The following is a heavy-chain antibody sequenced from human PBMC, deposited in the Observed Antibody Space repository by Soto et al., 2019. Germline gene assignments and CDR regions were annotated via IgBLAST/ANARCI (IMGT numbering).Heavy chain of an antibody. D-gene: IGHD2-15*01. Sequence: SETLSLTCTVSGGSISSYYWSWIRQPPGKGLEWIGYIYYSGSTNYNPSLKSRVTISVDTSKNQFSLKLSSVTAADTAVYYCAREGRISAGIVVASRTGYYYGMDVCGQGTTVSVS. CDR3: AREGRISAGIVVASRTGYYYGMDV. V-gene: IGHV4-59*01. CDR2: IYYSGST. CDR1: GGSISSYY. J-gene: IGHJ6*02.